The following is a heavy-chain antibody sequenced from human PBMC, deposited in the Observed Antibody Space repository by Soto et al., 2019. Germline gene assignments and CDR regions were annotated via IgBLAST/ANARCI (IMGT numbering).Heavy chain of an antibody. Sequence: ASVKVSCKASGYTFTSYGISWVRQAPGQGLEWMGWISAYNGNTNYAQKLQGRVTMSTDTSTSTAYMELRSLRSDDTAVYYCARDRRPDRGYSSSWYAFDIWGQGTMVTVSS. CDR3: ARDRRPDRGYSSSWYAFDI. CDR2: ISAYNGNT. D-gene: IGHD6-13*01. J-gene: IGHJ3*02. V-gene: IGHV1-18*01. CDR1: GYTFTSYG.